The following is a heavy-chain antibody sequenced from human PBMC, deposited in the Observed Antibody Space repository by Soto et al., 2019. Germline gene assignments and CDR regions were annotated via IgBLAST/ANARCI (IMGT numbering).Heavy chain of an antibody. CDR2: IKQDGSDK. J-gene: IGHJ4*02. CDR1: GFTFSSYW. Sequence: GGSLRLSCAASGFTFSSYWMSWVRQAPGKGLEWVANIKQDGSDKCYVDSVKGRFTISRDNAKNSLYLQMNSLRAKDTAVYYCARVQSLAVVYWGQGTLVTVSS. CDR3: ARVQSLAVVY. V-gene: IGHV3-7*01. D-gene: IGHD6-19*01.